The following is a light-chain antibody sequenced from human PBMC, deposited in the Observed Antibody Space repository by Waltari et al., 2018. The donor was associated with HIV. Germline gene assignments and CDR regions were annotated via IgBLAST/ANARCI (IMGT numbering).Light chain of an antibody. CDR1: TSNIGSNT. CDR2: RNH. CDR3: AAWDASLHVL. V-gene: IGLV1-44*01. J-gene: IGLJ2*01. Sequence: QSVLTQPPSASGTLGQAVTISCFGSTSNIGSNTVNWYQHLPGAAPKLIIFRNHQRPAGVPDRFSGSQSGTSAFLTITGLLSGDEATYYCAAWDASLHVLFGGGTQLTVV.